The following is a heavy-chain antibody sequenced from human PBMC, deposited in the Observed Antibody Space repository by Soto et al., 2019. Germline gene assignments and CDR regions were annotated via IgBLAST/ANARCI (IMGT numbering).Heavy chain of an antibody. D-gene: IGHD3-3*01. V-gene: IGHV4-31*11. Sequence: SETLSLTCAVSGYSISSGCYYWSWNSQHPGKGLEWIGYIYYSGSTYYNPSLKSRVTISVDTSKNQFSLKLSSVTAADTAVYYCARYRLILGVVIILSWFDPWGQGTLVTVSS. CDR3: ARYRLILGVVIILSWFDP. CDR1: GYSISSGCYY. CDR2: IYYSGST. J-gene: IGHJ5*02.